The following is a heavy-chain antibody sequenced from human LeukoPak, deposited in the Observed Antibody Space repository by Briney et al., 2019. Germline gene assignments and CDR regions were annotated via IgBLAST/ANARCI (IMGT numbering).Heavy chain of an antibody. CDR3: ARATATKPPYSYGPSFDY. V-gene: IGHV4-59*01. D-gene: IGHD5-18*01. J-gene: IGHJ4*02. CDR1: GGSISNYY. Sequence: SETLSLTCTVSGGSISNYYWSWIRQPPGKGLEWIGYIYYSGSTNSNPSLRSRVTISVDTSRNQFSLKLSSVTAADTAVYYCARATATKPPYSYGPSFDYWGQGTLVTVSS. CDR2: IYYSGST.